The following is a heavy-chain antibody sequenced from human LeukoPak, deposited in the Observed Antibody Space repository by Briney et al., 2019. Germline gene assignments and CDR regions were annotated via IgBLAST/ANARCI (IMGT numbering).Heavy chain of an antibody. CDR3: ARALQYAWGCSGYADPVKNWFDP. D-gene: IGHD5-12*01. Sequence: SETLSLTCTVSGGSISSYYWSWIRQPPGKGLEWIGYIYYSGSTNYNPSLKSRVTISVDTSKNQFSLKLSSVTAADTAVYYCARALQYAWGCSGYADPVKNWFDPWGQGTLVTVSS. V-gene: IGHV4-59*01. J-gene: IGHJ5*02. CDR1: GGSISSYY. CDR2: IYYSGST.